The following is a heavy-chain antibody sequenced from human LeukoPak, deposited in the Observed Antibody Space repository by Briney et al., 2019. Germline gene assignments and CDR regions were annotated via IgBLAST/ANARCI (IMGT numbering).Heavy chain of an antibody. V-gene: IGHV1-8*01. CDR1: GYTFTSYD. Sequence: ASVKVSCKASGYTFTSYDINWVRQATGQGLEWMGWMNPNSGNTGYAQKFQGRVTMTRNTSISTAYMELSSLRSEDTAVYYCARAGEYYDILTGPGYYYYMDVWGKGTTVTVSS. J-gene: IGHJ6*03. CDR3: ARAGEYYDILTGPGYYYYMDV. CDR2: MNPNSGNT. D-gene: IGHD3-9*01.